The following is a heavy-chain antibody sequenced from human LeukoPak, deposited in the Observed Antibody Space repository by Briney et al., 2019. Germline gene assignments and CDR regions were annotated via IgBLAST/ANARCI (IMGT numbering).Heavy chain of an antibody. D-gene: IGHD6-19*01. CDR2: ISAYNGNT. CDR3: ARDEGGSGWDYYYYYGMDV. CDR1: GYTFTSYG. Sequence: ASVKVSCKASGYTFTSYGISWVRQAPGQGLEWMGWISAYNGNTNYAQKPQGRVTMTTDTSTSTAYMELRSLRSDDTAVYYCARDEGGSGWDYYYYYGMDVWGQGTTVTVSS. J-gene: IGHJ6*02. V-gene: IGHV1-18*01.